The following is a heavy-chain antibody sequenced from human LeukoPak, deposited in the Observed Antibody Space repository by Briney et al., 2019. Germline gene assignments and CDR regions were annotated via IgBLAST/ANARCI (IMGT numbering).Heavy chain of an antibody. CDR3: AIDGLFNVVPYFCGMDV. V-gene: IGHV3-30*03. CDR2: IKYDGSNA. Sequence: PGGSLRLSCAASGFTFRSYCMHWVRQAPGKGLEWVAVIKYDGSNANYADSVKGRFTISRDSSKSTLYLQMNSLRAEDTALYYCAIDGLFNVVPYFCGMDVWGQGATVTVSS. D-gene: IGHD2-21*01. CDR1: GFTFRSYC. J-gene: IGHJ6*02.